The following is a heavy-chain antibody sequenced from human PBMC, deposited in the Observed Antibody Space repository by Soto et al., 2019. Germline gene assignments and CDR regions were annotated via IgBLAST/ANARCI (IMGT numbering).Heavy chain of an antibody. CDR3: ARVSCSGGSCSSRDFDY. D-gene: IGHD2-15*01. CDR1: GGSVSSGSYY. CDR2: IYYSGST. Sequence: QVQLQESGPGLVKPSETLSLTYTVSGGSVSSGSYYWSWIRQPPGKGLEWIGYIYYSGSTNYNPSLKSRVTISVDTSKNQFSLKLSSVTAADTAVYYCARVSCSGGSCSSRDFDYWGQGTLVTVSS. V-gene: IGHV4-61*01. J-gene: IGHJ4*02.